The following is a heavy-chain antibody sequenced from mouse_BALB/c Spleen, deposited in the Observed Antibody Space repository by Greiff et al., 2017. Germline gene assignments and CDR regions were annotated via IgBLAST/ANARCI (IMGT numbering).Heavy chain of an antibody. CDR1: GYSITSGYY. D-gene: IGHD1-1*01. J-gene: IGHJ1*01. Sequence: EVKLEESGPGLVKPSQSLSLTCSVTGYSITSGYYWNWIRQFPGNKLEWMGYISYDGSNNYNPSLKNRISITRDTSKNQFFLKLNSVTTEDTATYYCARGYGSSSFYWYFDVWGAGTTVTVSS. CDR3: ARGYGSSSFYWYFDV. CDR2: ISYDGSN. V-gene: IGHV3-6*02.